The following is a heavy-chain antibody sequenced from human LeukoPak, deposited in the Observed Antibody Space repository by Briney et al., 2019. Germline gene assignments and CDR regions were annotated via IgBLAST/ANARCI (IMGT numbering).Heavy chain of an antibody. D-gene: IGHD3-3*01. CDR2: IYPGDSDT. V-gene: IGHV5-51*01. Sequence: GESLKTSCKGSGYSFTSYWIGWVRQMPGKGLEWMGIIYPGDSDTRYSPSFQGQVTISADKSISTAYLQWSSLKASDTAMYYCARHKDYDFWSGSYYYYGMDVWGQGTTVTVSS. J-gene: IGHJ6*02. CDR1: GYSFTSYW. CDR3: ARHKDYDFWSGSYYYYGMDV.